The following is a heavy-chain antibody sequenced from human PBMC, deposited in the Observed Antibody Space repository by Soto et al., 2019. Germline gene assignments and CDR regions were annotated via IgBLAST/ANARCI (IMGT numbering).Heavy chain of an antibody. J-gene: IGHJ4*02. D-gene: IGHD6-13*01. CDR1: GLMFSNYG. V-gene: IGHV3-7*03. CDR3: ARDSHFSSWFAY. Sequence: VHLVESGGGLVQPGGSLRLSCGASGLMFSNYGMSWVRQAPGKGLEWVARINQDGSEKYYVDYVKGRFTISRDNAKNSLYLQMSSLRADDTAVYYCARDSHFSSWFAYWGQGTLVTVSS. CDR2: INQDGSEK.